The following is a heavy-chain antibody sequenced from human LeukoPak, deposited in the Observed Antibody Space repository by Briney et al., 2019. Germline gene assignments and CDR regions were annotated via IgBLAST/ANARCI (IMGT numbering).Heavy chain of an antibody. D-gene: IGHD2-15*01. J-gene: IGHJ1*01. Sequence: GGSLRLSCAASGFTFSSYAMNWVRQAPGKGLEWVAVISYDGSNKYYADSVKGRFTISRDNSKTTLYLQMNSLRAEDTAVYYCARSNLYGYCSGGSCYEYFQHWGQGTLVTVSS. CDR3: ARSNLYGYCSGGSCYEYFQH. CDR2: ISYDGSNK. V-gene: IGHV3-30-3*01. CDR1: GFTFSSYA.